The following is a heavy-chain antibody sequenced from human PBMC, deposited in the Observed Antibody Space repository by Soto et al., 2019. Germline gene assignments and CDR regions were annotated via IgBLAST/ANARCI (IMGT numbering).Heavy chain of an antibody. J-gene: IGHJ4*02. D-gene: IGHD3-22*01. CDR3: AKTGTYDSSFFDY. CDR1: GFTFSRYG. V-gene: IGHV3-30*18. CDR2: ISSDGSNK. Sequence: GGSLRLSCAASGFTFSRYGMHWVRQAPGKGLEWVAVISSDGSNKYHADSVKGRFTISRDNSKNTLYLQMNSLRAEYTAVYYCAKTGTYDSSFFDYWGQGTLVTVSS.